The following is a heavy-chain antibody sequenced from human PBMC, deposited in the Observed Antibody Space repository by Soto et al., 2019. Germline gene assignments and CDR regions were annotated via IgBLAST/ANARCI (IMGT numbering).Heavy chain of an antibody. V-gene: IGHV1-18*01. CDR2: INVYNGNT. CDR3: ARGVGSGSYYNQYNWFDP. CDR1: GYTFTNYG. J-gene: IGHJ5*02. Sequence: QVQLVQSGGEVKKPGASVKVSCKASGYTFTNYGISWVRQAPGQGLERMGWINVYNGNTKYAQKVQGRVTMTTDTSTSTAYMALRSLRSDDTALYYCARGVGSGSYYNQYNWFDPWGQGTLVTVSS. D-gene: IGHD3-10*01.